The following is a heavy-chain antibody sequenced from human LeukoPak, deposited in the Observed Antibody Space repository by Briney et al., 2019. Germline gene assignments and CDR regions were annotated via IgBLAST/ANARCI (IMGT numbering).Heavy chain of an antibody. D-gene: IGHD6-19*01. CDR1: GFTPSSYW. CDR2: IEQDGSEK. V-gene: IGHV3-7*03. CDR3: AGGRGWSSDY. J-gene: IGHJ4*02. Sequence: GGSLRLSCATSGFTPSSYWMNWVRQAPGKGLEGVANIEQDGSEKNYVDSVKGRFTISRDNAKNSLYLQMSSLRAEDTAVYYCAGGRGWSSDYWGQGTLVTVSS.